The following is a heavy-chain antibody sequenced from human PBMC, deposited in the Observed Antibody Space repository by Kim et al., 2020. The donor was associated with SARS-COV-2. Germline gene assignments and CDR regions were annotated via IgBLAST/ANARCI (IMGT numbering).Heavy chain of an antibody. J-gene: IGHJ5*02. CDR3: ARAANLERLLYNWFDP. Sequence: ASVKVSCKASGYTFTSYYMHWVRQAPGQGLEWMGIINPSGGSTSYAQKFQGRVTMTRDTSTSTVYMELSSLRSEDTAVYYCARAANLERLLYNWFDPLGQGTLVTVSS. D-gene: IGHD1-1*01. CDR2: INPSGGST. CDR1: GYTFTSYY. V-gene: IGHV1-46*01.